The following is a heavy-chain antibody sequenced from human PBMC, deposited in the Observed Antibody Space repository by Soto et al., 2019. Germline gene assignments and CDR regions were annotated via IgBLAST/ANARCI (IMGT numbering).Heavy chain of an antibody. CDR2: ISTYNANT. CDR1: GYIFSNYC. Sequence: ASVKVSCKDSGYIFSNYCISWVRQAPGQGLEWMGWISTYNANTYYAQKFQGRVTMTTDTSTSTAYMELRSLRSDDTAVFYCARERDGSSWSSAESLQYWGQGTLGTVSS. J-gene: IGHJ1*01. V-gene: IGHV1-18*01. CDR3: ARERDGSSWSSAESLQY. D-gene: IGHD6-13*01.